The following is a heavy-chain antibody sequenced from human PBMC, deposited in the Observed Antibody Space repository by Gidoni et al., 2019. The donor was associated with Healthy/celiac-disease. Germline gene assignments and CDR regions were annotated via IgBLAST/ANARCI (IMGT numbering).Heavy chain of an antibody. CDR1: GFTFSSYG. D-gene: IGHD6-13*01. CDR3: ARDDRIAAAGNYYYYGMDV. Sequence: CAASGFTFSSYGMHWVRQAPGKGLEWVAVIWYDGSNKYYADSVKGRFTISRDNSNNTLYLQMNSLRAEDTAVYYCARDDRIAAAGNYYYYGMDVWGQGTTVTVSS. CDR2: IWYDGSNK. V-gene: IGHV3-33*01. J-gene: IGHJ6*02.